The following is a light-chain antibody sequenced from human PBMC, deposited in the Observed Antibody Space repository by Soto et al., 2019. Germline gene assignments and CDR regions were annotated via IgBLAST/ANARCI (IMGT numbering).Light chain of an antibody. Sequence: EIVLTQSPATLSLSPGERATLSCRASQSVSSYLAWYQQKPGQAPRLLIYDASNRATGIPARFSGSGSGTDFTLTISSLEPEDFAVYDCQQRSNWPLTFGGGTKLETK. V-gene: IGKV3-11*01. CDR3: QQRSNWPLT. J-gene: IGKJ4*01. CDR2: DAS. CDR1: QSVSSY.